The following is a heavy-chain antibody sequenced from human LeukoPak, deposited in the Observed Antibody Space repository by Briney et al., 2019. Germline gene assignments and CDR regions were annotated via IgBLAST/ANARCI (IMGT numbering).Heavy chain of an antibody. V-gene: IGHV3-30*04. D-gene: IGHD3-22*01. CDR3: ARGSGYLETFDY. CDR2: ISYDGSNK. Sequence: GGSLRLSCAASGFIFSSYAMHWVRQAPGKGLEWVAVISYDGSNKYYADSVKGRFTISRDNSRNTLYLQMNSLRAEDTAVYYCARGSGYLETFDYWGQGTLVTASS. J-gene: IGHJ4*02. CDR1: GFIFSSYA.